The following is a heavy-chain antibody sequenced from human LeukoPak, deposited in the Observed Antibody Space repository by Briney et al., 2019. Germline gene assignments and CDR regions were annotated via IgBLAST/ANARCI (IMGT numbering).Heavy chain of an antibody. Sequence: NPSETLSLTCAVYGGSFSGYYWSWIRQPPGKGLEWIGEINHSGSTNYNPSLKSRVTISVDTSKNQFSLKLSSVTAADTAVYYCARKTGTYYYDSSGYYLPYNWFDPWGQGTLVTVSS. J-gene: IGHJ5*02. CDR3: ARKTGTYYYDSSGYYLPYNWFDP. V-gene: IGHV4-34*01. CDR1: GGSFSGYY. CDR2: INHSGST. D-gene: IGHD3-22*01.